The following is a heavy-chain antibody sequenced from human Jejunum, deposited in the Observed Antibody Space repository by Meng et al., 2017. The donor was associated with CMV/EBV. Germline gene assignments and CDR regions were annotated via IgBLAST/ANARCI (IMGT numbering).Heavy chain of an antibody. Sequence: SGFTFSNYAMHWFRWTPGKGLEWVSSISGRATYTYYADSVKGRFTISRDNSKNTLFLQMNSLRAEDTAIYYCAKGSTTGTTASDYWGQGTLVTVSS. D-gene: IGHD1-1*01. CDR3: AKGSTTGTTASDY. CDR2: ISGRATYT. CDR1: GFTFSNYA. J-gene: IGHJ4*02. V-gene: IGHV3-23*01.